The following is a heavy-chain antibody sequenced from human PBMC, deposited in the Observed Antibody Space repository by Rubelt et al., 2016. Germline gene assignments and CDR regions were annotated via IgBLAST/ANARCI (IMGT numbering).Heavy chain of an antibody. CDR3: ARVPTTRSTSRTFDY. D-gene: IGHD2-2*01. Sequence: EVQLVESGGALVQPGGSLRLSCAASGFNFSIYNMNWLRQAPGKGLEWVSCLSSTRSIIYYAESVKGRFTISRDKAKNTLYSQQNSLRDEDTAVDYCARVPTTRSTSRTFDYWGQGILVTVSS. CDR1: GFNFSIYN. CDR2: LSSTRSII. V-gene: IGHV3-48*02. J-gene: IGHJ4*02.